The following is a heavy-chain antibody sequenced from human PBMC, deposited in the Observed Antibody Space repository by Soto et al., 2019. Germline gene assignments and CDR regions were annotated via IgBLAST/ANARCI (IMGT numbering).Heavy chain of an antibody. V-gene: IGHV3-23*01. CDR2: VSGGSGAT. J-gene: IGHJ4*02. CDR3: ARGASDFWNAYPEIHFFDY. CDR1: GFSYSTFG. D-gene: IGHD3-3*01. Sequence: EVQLLESGGGLVQPGGSLRLSCAVSGFSYSTFGVTWVRQAPGKGLEWVCGVSGGSGATHYRDSVRGRFTISRDNSKNTLSLQMNSLRGDDTAVYYCARGASDFWNAYPEIHFFDYCGQGAPVFVSS.